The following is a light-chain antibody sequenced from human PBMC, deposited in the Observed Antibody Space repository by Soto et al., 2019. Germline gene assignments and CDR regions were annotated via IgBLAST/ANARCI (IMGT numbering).Light chain of an antibody. CDR1: QSLLHSNGYNY. CDR2: LGS. V-gene: IGKV2-28*01. Sequence: DIVMTQSPLSLPVTPGEPASISCRSSQSLLHSNGYNYLDWYLQKPGQSPQLLIYLGSNRASGVSDRFSGSGSGTDFTLKISRVEAEDVGVYYCMQALQTQDTFGQGTK. J-gene: IGKJ2*01. CDR3: MQALQTQDT.